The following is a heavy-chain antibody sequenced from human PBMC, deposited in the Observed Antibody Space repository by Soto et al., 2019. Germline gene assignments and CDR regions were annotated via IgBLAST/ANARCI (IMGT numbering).Heavy chain of an antibody. D-gene: IGHD2-15*01. V-gene: IGHV1-69*02. Sequence: ASVKVSCKASGGTFSSYTISWVRQAPGQGLEWMGRIIPILGIANYAQKFQGRVTITADKSTSTAYMELSSLRSEDTAVYYCARSWQGARYCSGGSCYEEYFQHWGQGTLVTVSS. CDR1: GGTFSSYT. CDR3: ARSWQGARYCSGGSCYEEYFQH. J-gene: IGHJ1*01. CDR2: IIPILGIA.